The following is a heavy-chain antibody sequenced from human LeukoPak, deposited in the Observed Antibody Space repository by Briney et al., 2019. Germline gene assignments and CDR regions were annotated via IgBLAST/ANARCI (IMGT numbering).Heavy chain of an antibody. CDR3: AKDKKSGSSSGFDY. V-gene: IGHV3-30*02. D-gene: IGHD6-6*01. Sequence: PGGSLRLSCAASGFTFTTYGMHWVRQAPGKGLEWVAFIRYDGSSKYYADSVKGRFTISRDNSKNTLYLQMNSLRAEDTAVYYCAKDKKSGSSSGFDYWGQGTLVTVSS. CDR2: IRYDGSSK. CDR1: GFTFTTYG. J-gene: IGHJ4*02.